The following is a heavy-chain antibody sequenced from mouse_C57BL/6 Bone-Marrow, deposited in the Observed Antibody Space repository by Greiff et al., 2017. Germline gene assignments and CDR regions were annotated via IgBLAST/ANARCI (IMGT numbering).Heavy chain of an antibody. CDR1: GYSFTDYN. CDR3: APHYDGSRTGFAY. D-gene: IGHD1-1*01. V-gene: IGHV1-39*01. CDR2: INPKYGTT. Sequence: VQLQQSGPELVKPGASVKISCKASGYSFTDYNMNWVKQSNGKSLEWIGVINPKYGTTSYNQKFKGKAPLTVDQSSSTAYMQLNSLTSENSAVYYCAPHYDGSRTGFAYWGQGTLVTVSA. J-gene: IGHJ3*01.